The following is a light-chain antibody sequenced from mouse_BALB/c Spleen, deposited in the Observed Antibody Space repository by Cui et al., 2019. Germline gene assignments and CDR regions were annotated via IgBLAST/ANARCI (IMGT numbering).Light chain of an antibody. CDR2: WAS. CDR3: KQSYNLWT. V-gene: IGKV8-21*01. Sequence: DIVMSQSPSSLAVSAGENVTMSCKSSQSLLNSRTRKNYLAWYQQKPGQSPKLLIYWASTRESGVPDRFTGSGSGTDFTLTISSVQAEDLAVYYCKQSYNLWTFGGGTKLEIK. J-gene: IGKJ1*01. CDR1: QSLLNSRTRKNY.